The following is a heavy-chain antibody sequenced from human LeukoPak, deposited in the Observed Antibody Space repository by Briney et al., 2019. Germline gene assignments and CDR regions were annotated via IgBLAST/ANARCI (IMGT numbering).Heavy chain of an antibody. CDR1: GFTFSSYA. CDR3: ARDSGYAFDI. Sequence: PGGSLRLSCAASGFTFSSYAMSWVRQAPGKGLEWVSAISGSGGSTYYADSVKGRFTISRDNAKNSLYLQMNSLRAEDTAVYYCARDSGYAFDIWGQGTMVTVSS. J-gene: IGHJ3*02. V-gene: IGHV3-23*01. D-gene: IGHD1-26*01. CDR2: ISGSGGST.